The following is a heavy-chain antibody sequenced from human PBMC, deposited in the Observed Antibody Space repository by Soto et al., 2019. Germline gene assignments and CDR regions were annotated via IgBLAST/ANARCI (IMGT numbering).Heavy chain of an antibody. CDR2: ISYDGSNK. CDR3: AKDARITMVRGVIRVPWLDP. V-gene: IGHV3-30*18. Sequence: PGGSLRLSCAASGFTFSSYGMHWVRQAPGKGLEWVAVISYDGSNKYYADSVKGRFTISRDNSKNTLYLQMNSLRAEDTAVYYRAKDARITMVRGVIRVPWLDPWGQGTLVAVST. D-gene: IGHD3-10*01. J-gene: IGHJ5*02. CDR1: GFTFSSYG.